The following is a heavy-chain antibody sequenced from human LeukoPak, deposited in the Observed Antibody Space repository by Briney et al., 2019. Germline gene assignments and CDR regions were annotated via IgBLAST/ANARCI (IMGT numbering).Heavy chain of an antibody. CDR3: VKRWTGTTIGQQDY. CDR2: ISYDGSNE. D-gene: IGHD1-1*01. V-gene: IGHV3-30*18. Sequence: GGSLRLSCAASGFTFSSYGMHWVRQAPGKGLEWVAVISYDGSNEYYADSVKGRFTISRDNSKNALYLQMNSLRGEDMAVYYCVKRWTGTTIGQQDYWGQGTLVTVSS. CDR1: GFTFSSYG. J-gene: IGHJ4*02.